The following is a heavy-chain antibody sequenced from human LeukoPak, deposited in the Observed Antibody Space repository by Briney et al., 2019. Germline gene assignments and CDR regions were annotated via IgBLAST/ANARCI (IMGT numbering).Heavy chain of an antibody. J-gene: IGHJ6*02. V-gene: IGHV1-69*13. CDR1: GGTFSSYA. Sequence: PKASVKVSCKASGGTFSSYAISWVRQAPGQGLEWMGGIIPIFGTANYAQKFQGRVTITANESTSTAYMELSSLRSEDTAVYYCARNDYGDLGGMDVWGQGTTVTVSS. CDR2: IIPIFGTA. D-gene: IGHD4-17*01. CDR3: ARNDYGDLGGMDV.